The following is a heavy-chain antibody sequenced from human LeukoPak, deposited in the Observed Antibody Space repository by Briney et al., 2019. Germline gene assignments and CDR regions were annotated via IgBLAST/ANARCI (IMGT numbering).Heavy chain of an antibody. CDR1: GFTFSSYG. Sequence: GGSLRLSCAASGFTFSSYGMHWVRQAPGKGLEWVAFIRYDGSTKYYADSVKGRFTISRDNSKNTLYLQMNSLRAEDTAIYYCAKERDYDILTGYYLFWGQGTLVTVSS. CDR3: AKERDYDILTGYYLF. CDR2: IRYDGSTK. V-gene: IGHV3-30*02. J-gene: IGHJ4*02. D-gene: IGHD3-9*01.